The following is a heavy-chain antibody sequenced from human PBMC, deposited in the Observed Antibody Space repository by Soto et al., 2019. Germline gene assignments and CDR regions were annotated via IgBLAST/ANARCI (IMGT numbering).Heavy chain of an antibody. V-gene: IGHV2-5*01. CDR2: ISWNDEQ. CDR1: GFSLTSGVVG. J-gene: IGHJ6*02. D-gene: IGHD6-13*01. Sequence: QITLKESGPTLVKPTQTLTLTCTFSGFSLTSGVVGVGWIRQPPGEALGGLALISWNDEQYYKPSLRNRLTITRDTSKNQVVLTMTNMDPVDTATYYCAHRLPGPSGYDVWGQGTTVTVSS. CDR3: AHRLPGPSGYDV.